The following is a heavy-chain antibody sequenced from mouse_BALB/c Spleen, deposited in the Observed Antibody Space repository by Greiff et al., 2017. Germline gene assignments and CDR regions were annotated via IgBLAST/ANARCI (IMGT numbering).Heavy chain of an antibody. CDR3: AREEYGRPNQNYAMDY. CDR1: GFTFSGYA. D-gene: IGHD2-10*02. CDR2: ISSGGSYT. Sequence: EVMLVESGGGLVKPGGSLKLSCAASGFTFSGYAMSWVRQSPEKRLEWVAEISSGGSYTYSPDTVTGRFPISRDNAKNTLYLEMSSLRSEDTAMYYCAREEYGRPNQNYAMDYWGQGTSVTVSS. J-gene: IGHJ4*01. V-gene: IGHV5-9-4*01.